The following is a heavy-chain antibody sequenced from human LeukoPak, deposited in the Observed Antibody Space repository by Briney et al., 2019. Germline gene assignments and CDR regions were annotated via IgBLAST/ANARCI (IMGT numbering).Heavy chain of an antibody. CDR3: ARGGLWFGELLGDY. V-gene: IGHV1-8*01. CDR1: GYTFTSYD. Sequence: ASVKVSCKASGYTFTSYDINWVRQATGQGLEWMGWMNPNSGNTGYAQKFQGRVTMTRNTSISTAYMELSSLRSKDTAVYYCARGGLWFGELLGDYWGQGTLVTVSS. D-gene: IGHD3-10*01. CDR2: MNPNSGNT. J-gene: IGHJ4*02.